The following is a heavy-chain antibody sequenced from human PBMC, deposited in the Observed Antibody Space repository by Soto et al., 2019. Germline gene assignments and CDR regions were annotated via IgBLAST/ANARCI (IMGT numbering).Heavy chain of an antibody. D-gene: IGHD3-10*01. J-gene: IGHJ6*02. Sequence: XGCLRLSCLACGFSFSDYSMTWVRHVPGRGLEWVASLDGAGGSTYYADSVRGRFTISRDNSQNTLFLQMKRLTVDDTAIYYCAAPRDEYGSGVSWFTYGMDIWAQRTTVTVSS. CDR3: AAPRDEYGSGVSWFTYGMDI. CDR1: GFSFSDYS. V-gene: IGHV3-23*01. CDR2: LDGAGGST.